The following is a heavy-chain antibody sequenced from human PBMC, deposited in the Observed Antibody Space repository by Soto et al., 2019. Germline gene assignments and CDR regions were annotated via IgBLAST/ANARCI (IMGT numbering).Heavy chain of an antibody. J-gene: IGHJ4*02. Sequence: PSETLSLTCTVSGGSISSSSYYWGWIRQPPGKGLEWIGSIYYSGSTYYNPSLKSRVTISVDTSKNQFSLKLSSVTAADTAVYYCARQQAAALYYFDYWGQGTLVTVSS. CDR2: IYYSGST. V-gene: IGHV4-39*01. CDR1: GGSISSSSYY. CDR3: ARQQAAALYYFDY. D-gene: IGHD6-13*01.